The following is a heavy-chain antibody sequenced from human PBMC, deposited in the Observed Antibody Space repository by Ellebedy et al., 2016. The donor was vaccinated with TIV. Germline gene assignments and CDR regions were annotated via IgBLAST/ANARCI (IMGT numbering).Heavy chain of an antibody. CDR3: ARRGRCSSTSCYAFDY. Sequence: ASVKVSXXASGYTFTSYGISWVRQAPGQGLEWMGWISAYNGNTNYAQKLQGRVTMTTDTSTSTAYMELRSLRSDDTAVYYCARRGRCSSTSCYAFDYWGQGTLVTVSS. J-gene: IGHJ4*02. D-gene: IGHD2-2*01. V-gene: IGHV1-18*01. CDR2: ISAYNGNT. CDR1: GYTFTSYG.